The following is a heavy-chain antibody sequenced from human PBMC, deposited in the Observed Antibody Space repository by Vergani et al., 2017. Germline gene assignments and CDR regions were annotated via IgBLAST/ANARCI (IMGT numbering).Heavy chain of an antibody. CDR1: GFTLSSHA. Sequence: QVQLEESGGGVVQPGRSLRLSCAGSGFTLSSHAMHWVRQAPGKGLEWVAFIWYDGSKEYYADSVKGRFTISRDNSKNTLILQMNGLRAEDTAVYYCAKEERIVVAPYDYWGQGTLVTVSS. J-gene: IGHJ4*02. D-gene: IGHD3-22*01. CDR3: AKEERIVVAPYDY. CDR2: IWYDGSKE. V-gene: IGHV3-33*06.